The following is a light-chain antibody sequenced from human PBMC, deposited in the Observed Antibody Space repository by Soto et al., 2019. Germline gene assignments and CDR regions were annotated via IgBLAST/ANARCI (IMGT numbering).Light chain of an antibody. V-gene: IGKV1-5*03. Sequence: DIQMTQSPSTLSASVGDRVTITCRASQSVGTYLAWFQQRPGKAPKGLISKASTLESGAPSRFTGSGSGTEFALTITSLQPEDSLTYYCQQAKSFPITFGQGTRLEIK. CDR1: QSVGTY. CDR3: QQAKSFPIT. CDR2: KAS. J-gene: IGKJ5*01.